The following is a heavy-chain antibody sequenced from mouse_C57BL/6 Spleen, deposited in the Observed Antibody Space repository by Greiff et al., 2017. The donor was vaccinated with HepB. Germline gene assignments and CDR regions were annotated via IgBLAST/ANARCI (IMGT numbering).Heavy chain of an antibody. Sequence: QVQLQQSGAELVKPGASVKLSCKASGYTFTSYWMHWVKQRPGQGLEWIGMIHPNSGSTNYNEKFKSKATLTVDKSSSTAYMQLSSLTAEDSAVYYCARGAYWYFDVWGTGTTVTVAS. CDR3: ARGAYWYFDV. V-gene: IGHV1-64*01. CDR2: IHPNSGST. CDR1: GYTFTSYW. J-gene: IGHJ1*03.